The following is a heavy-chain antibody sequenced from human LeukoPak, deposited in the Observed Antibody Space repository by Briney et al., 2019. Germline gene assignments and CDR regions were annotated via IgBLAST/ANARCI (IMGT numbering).Heavy chain of an antibody. CDR1: GGSISGYY. Sequence: SETLSLTCTVSGGSISGYYWSWIRQPPGKGLEWLGYIYYSGSTNYNPSLKSRVTISVDTSKNQFSLKLSSVTAADTAVYYCARDLYGAAGSFDYWGQGTLVTVSS. CDR3: ARDLYGAAGSFDY. J-gene: IGHJ4*02. D-gene: IGHD6-13*01. V-gene: IGHV4-59*12. CDR2: IYYSGST.